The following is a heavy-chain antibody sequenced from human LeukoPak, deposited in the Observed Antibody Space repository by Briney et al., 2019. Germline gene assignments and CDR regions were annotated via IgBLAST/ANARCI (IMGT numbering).Heavy chain of an antibody. J-gene: IGHJ5*02. CDR1: GFSFSSYR. Sequence: PGGSLRLSCAASGFSFSSYRMNWVRQAPGKGLEWVSAMSSSDDGRYYAASVRGRFTISRDNSKNTLYLQMNSLRAEDTAVYYCAKDAIAVAGTIWFDPWGQGTLVTVSS. D-gene: IGHD6-19*01. V-gene: IGHV3-23*01. CDR2: MSSSDDGR. CDR3: AKDAIAVAGTIWFDP.